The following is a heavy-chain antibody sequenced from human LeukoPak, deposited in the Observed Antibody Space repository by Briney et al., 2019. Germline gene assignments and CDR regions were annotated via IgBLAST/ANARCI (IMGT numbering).Heavy chain of an antibody. CDR3: AREGIAAWDYFDY. CDR1: GFTFSSYA. CDR2: IKQDGSEK. J-gene: IGHJ4*02. D-gene: IGHD6-13*01. V-gene: IGHV3-7*01. Sequence: GGSLRLSCAASGFTFSSYAMSWVRQAPGKGLEWVANIKQDGSEKYYVDSVKGRFTISRDNAKNSLYLQMNSLRAEDTAVYYCAREGIAAWDYFDYWGQGTLVTVSS.